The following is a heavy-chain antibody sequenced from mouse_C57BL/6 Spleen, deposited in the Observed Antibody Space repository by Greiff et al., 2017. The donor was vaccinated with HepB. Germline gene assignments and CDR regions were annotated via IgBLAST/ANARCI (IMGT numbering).Heavy chain of an antibody. Sequence: EVKVVESGGGLVKPGGSLKLSCAASGFTFSSYTMSWVRQTPEKRLEWVATISGGGGNTYYPDSVKGRFTISRDNAKNTLYLQMSSLRSEDTALYYCARHHLGRYWYFDVWGTGTTVTVSS. D-gene: IGHD4-1*01. CDR3: ARHHLGRYWYFDV. CDR1: GFTFSSYT. J-gene: IGHJ1*03. V-gene: IGHV5-9*01. CDR2: ISGGGGNT.